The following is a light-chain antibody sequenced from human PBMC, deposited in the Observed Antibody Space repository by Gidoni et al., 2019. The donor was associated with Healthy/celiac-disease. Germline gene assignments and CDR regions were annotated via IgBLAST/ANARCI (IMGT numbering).Light chain of an antibody. CDR1: QGISSY. V-gene: IGKV1-9*01. J-gene: IGKJ2*01. CDR2: AAS. Sequence: DIQLTQSPSFLSASVGDRVTITCRASQGISSYLAWYQQKPGKAPKLLIYAASTLQSGVPSRFSGSGSGTEFTLTISSLQPEDFATYYCQQLNSYPRTFGHXTKLEIK. CDR3: QQLNSYPRT.